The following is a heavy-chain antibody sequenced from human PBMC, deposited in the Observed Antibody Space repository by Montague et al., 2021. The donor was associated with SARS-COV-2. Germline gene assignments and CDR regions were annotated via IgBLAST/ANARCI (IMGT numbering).Heavy chain of an antibody. CDR3: ARDGYSSGWNGLHWFDP. Sequence: TLSLTCTVSIGSISSGSYHWSWIRQPAGKGLEWIGRIYTSGSTNHNPSLKSRVTISVDTSKNQFSLKLSSVTAADTAVYYCARDGYSSGWNGLHWFDPWGQGTLVTVSS. D-gene: IGHD6-25*01. CDR1: IGSISSGSYH. V-gene: IGHV4-61*02. CDR2: IYTSGST. J-gene: IGHJ5*02.